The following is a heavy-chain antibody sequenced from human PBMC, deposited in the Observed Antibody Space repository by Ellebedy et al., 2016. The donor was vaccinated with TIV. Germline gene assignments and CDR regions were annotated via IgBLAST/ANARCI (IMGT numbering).Heavy chain of an antibody. CDR3: VRDRYGSGRNDAFDI. V-gene: IGHV3-74*01. J-gene: IGHJ3*02. CDR2: IYGDGSST. CDR1: GFTFSGYW. D-gene: IGHD3-10*01. Sequence: GESLKISCAASGFTFSGYWMYWVRQAPGKGLVWVSRIYGDGSSTSYADSVKGRFTISRDNAKNTLYLQMNSLRAEGTAVYYCVRDRYGSGRNDAFDIWGQGTMVTVSS.